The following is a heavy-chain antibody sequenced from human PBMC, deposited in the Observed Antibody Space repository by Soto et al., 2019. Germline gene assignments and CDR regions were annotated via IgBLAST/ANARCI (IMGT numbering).Heavy chain of an antibody. CDR2: IYHTGIT. CDR3: ARSPWYFTISSLDP. V-gene: IGHV4-4*02. J-gene: IGHJ5*02. Sequence: SETLSLTCAVSGDSISSVNWWSWVRQSLGQGLGWIGDIYHTGITNYNPSLQSRVTISVDKSKNEFSLNLTSVTAADTAVYYCARSPWYFTISSLDPWGQGTLVTVSS. CDR1: GDSISSVNW. D-gene: IGHD2-8*01.